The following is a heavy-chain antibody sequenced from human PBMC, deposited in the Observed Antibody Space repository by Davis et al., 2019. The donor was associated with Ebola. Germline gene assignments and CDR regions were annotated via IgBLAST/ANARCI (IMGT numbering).Heavy chain of an antibody. Sequence: GGSLRLSCAASGFTFSSYAMSWVRQAPGKGLEWVSGISTGGGVTIYADSVKGRFTISRDNSKNTLYLQMNSLRAEDTAVYYCAKDLGIVATMLDYYGMDVWGKGTTVTVSS. CDR2: ISTGGGVT. D-gene: IGHD5-12*01. CDR1: GFTFSSYA. CDR3: AKDLGIVATMLDYYGMDV. V-gene: IGHV3-23*01. J-gene: IGHJ6*04.